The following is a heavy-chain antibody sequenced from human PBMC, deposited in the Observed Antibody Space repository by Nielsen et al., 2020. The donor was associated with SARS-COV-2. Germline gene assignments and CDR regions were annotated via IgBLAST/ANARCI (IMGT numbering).Heavy chain of an antibody. CDR3: ARDAGSGSYYNLRGMNWFDP. J-gene: IGHJ5*02. Sequence: WVRQAPGQGLEWMGRINPNSGGTNYAQKLQGRVTMTTDTSTSTAYMELRSLRSDDTAVYYCARDAGSGSYYNLRGMNWFDPWGQGTLVTVSS. CDR2: INPNSGGT. D-gene: IGHD3-10*01. V-gene: IGHV1-18*01.